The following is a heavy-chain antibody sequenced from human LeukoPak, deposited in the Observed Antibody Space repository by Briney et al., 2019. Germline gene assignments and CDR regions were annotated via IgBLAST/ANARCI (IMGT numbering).Heavy chain of an antibody. CDR1: GFTFSGYW. CDR2: INTDGSST. V-gene: IGHV3-74*01. J-gene: IGHJ6*02. Sequence: PGGSLRLSCAASGFTFSGYWMHWVRQAPGKGLVWVSRINTDGSSTRYADSVRGRFTISRDNAKNTLYLQMNSLRADDTAVYYCARGAGTSTYGMDVWGQGTTVTVS. CDR3: ARGAGTSTYGMDV.